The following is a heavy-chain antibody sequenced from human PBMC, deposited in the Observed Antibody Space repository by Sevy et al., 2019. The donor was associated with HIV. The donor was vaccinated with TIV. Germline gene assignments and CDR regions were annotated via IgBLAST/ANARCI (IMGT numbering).Heavy chain of an antibody. CDR1: GFTFSNAW. V-gene: IGHV3-15*01. CDR2: IKSKTDGGTT. CDR3: TTGWLPVYYFDY. Sequence: GGSLRLSCAASGFTFSNAWMSWVRQAPGKGLEWVGRIKSKTDGGTTDYAAPVKGRFTISRDDSKNTLYLQMNSLKTEDTAVYYCTTGWLPVYYFDYWGQGTLVTVSS. D-gene: IGHD5-12*01. J-gene: IGHJ4*02.